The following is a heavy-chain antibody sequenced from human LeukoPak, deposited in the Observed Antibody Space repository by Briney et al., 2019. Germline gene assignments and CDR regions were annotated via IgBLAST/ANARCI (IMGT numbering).Heavy chain of an antibody. Sequence: PGGSLRLSCAASGFTFSSYAMSWVRQAPGKGLEWVSAISYDGAARYHADSVKGRFTLSRDNSKNTLYLQMNTLRAEDTAVYYCATLAESSTVFWGQGTLVTVSS. CDR1: GFTFSSYA. J-gene: IGHJ4*02. D-gene: IGHD4-11*01. CDR3: ATLAESSTVF. V-gene: IGHV3-23*01. CDR2: ISYDGAAR.